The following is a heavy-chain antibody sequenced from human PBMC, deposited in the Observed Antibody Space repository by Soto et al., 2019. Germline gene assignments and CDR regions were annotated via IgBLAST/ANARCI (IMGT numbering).Heavy chain of an antibody. CDR2: INAGNGNT. D-gene: IGHD1-26*01. CDR3: ARDLGVGAASDY. J-gene: IGHJ4*02. Sequence: QVQLVQSGAEVKKPGASVKVSCKASGYTFTSYAMHWVRQAPGQRLEWMGWINAGNGNTKYSQKFQGRVTITRDTSASTAYMELSSLRSDDTAVYYFARDLGVGAASDYWGQGTLVTVSS. V-gene: IGHV1-3*01. CDR1: GYTFTSYA.